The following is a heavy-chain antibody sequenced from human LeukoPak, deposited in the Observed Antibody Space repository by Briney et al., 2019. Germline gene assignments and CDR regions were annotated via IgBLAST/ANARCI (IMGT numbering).Heavy chain of an antibody. CDR3: ARDYSSSWLRFFDY. CDR2: TWFDGSNI. Sequence: GRSLRLSAAASGFTFSSNGMHWVRQAPGKGLEWVAVTWFDGSNIYYADSVKGRFTISRANSTNTLYLQMNSLRAEDTAVYYCARDYSSSWLRFFDYWGQGTLVTVSS. J-gene: IGHJ4*02. CDR1: GFTFSSNG. V-gene: IGHV3-33*01. D-gene: IGHD3-22*01.